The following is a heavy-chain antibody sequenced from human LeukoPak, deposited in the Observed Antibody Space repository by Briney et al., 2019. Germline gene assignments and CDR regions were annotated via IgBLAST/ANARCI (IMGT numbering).Heavy chain of an antibody. D-gene: IGHD6-19*01. CDR2: IGTAGDT. CDR3: ARGGWYEPFDY. J-gene: IGHJ4*02. Sequence: TGGSLRLPCAASGFTFSSYDMHWVRQATGKGLEWVSAIGTAGDTYYPGSVKGRFTISRENAKNSLYLQMNSLRAGDTAVYYCARGGWYEPFDYWGQGTLVTVSS. CDR1: GFTFSSYD. V-gene: IGHV3-13*04.